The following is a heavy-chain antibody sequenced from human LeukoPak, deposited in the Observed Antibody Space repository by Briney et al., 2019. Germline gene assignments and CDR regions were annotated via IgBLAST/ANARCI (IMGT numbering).Heavy chain of an antibody. D-gene: IGHD2-21*02. J-gene: IGHJ5*02. Sequence: GESLQISSRGFGYSFSNYWIGWVRQIRGKGLECLGIIYPGDSDTRYNPSFQGQVPISADKSISTAYLQRSRLKVSDTAHNYCARRGDSEWFDPWGQGTLVTVSP. CDR2: IYPGDSDT. CDR3: ARRGDSEWFDP. CDR1: GYSFSNYW. V-gene: IGHV5-51*01.